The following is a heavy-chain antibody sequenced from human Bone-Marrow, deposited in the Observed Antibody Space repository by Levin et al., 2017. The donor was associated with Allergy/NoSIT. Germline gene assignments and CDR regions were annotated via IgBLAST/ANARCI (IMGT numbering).Heavy chain of an antibody. CDR3: ARLVVVVRGTSYYGMDV. CDR2: IYYSGST. V-gene: IGHV4-61*08. CDR1: GGSVSSGDYY. J-gene: IGHJ6*02. Sequence: KASETLSLTCTVSGGSVSSGDYYWSWIRQPPGKGLEWIGYIYYSGSTNYNPSLKSRVTISVDTSKNQFSLKLTSVPAADTAVYYCARLVVVVRGTSYYGMDVWGQGTTVTVSS. D-gene: IGHD3-22*01.